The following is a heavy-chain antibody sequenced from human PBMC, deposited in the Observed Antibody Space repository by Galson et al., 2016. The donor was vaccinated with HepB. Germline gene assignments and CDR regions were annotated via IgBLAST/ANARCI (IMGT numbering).Heavy chain of an antibody. Sequence: SLRLSCAASGFTFRNYAMYWVRQAPGRGLEWVAIISFDGTKKYYADSVRGRFTVSRDNSDNTLHLQMNSLTRDDTATYFCAKGQYSIGRTGDLLDPLGLGALVTVSS. D-gene: IGHD3-22*01. CDR1: GFTFRNYA. V-gene: IGHV3-30*18. J-gene: IGHJ5*02. CDR2: ISFDGTKK. CDR3: AKGQYSIGRTGDLLDP.